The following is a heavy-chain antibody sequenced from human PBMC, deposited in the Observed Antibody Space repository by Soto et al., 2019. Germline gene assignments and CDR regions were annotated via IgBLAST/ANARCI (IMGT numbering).Heavy chain of an antibody. CDR1: GYAFTTYG. J-gene: IGHJ4*02. D-gene: IGHD6-6*01. CDR2: ISAHNGNT. Sequence: QVHLVQSGAEVKKPGASVKVSCKGSGYAFTTYGITWVRQAPGQGLEWMGWISAHNGNTNYAQKLQGRVTVTRDTSTSTACMELRSLRSDDTGVYYCARGRDGDYWGQGALVTVSS. V-gene: IGHV1-18*01. CDR3: ARGRDGDY.